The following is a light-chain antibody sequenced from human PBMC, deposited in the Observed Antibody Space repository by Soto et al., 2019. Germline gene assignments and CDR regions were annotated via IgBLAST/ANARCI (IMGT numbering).Light chain of an antibody. CDR1: SSNIGAGYE. Sequence: QSVLTQPPSVSAAPGQRVTISCTGSSSNIGAGYEAHWYQQVPGTAPKLLIYENNNRPSGVPDRFSGSKSGTSASLAITGLQAEGEAEYYCQSYDRSLSGYVFGTGTKLTVL. J-gene: IGLJ1*01. V-gene: IGLV1-40*01. CDR3: QSYDRSLSGYV. CDR2: ENN.